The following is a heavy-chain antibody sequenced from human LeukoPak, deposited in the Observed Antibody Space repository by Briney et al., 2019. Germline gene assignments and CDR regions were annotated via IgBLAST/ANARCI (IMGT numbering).Heavy chain of an antibody. CDR3: AKDQRGYSYGDY. J-gene: IGHJ4*02. V-gene: IGHV3-30*02. CDR2: IRYDGSNK. D-gene: IGHD5-18*01. CDR1: GFTFGSYG. Sequence: GGSLRLSCAASGFTFGSYGMHWVRQARGKGLEWVAFIRYDGSNKYYADSVKGRFTISRDNSKNTLYLQMNSLRAEDTAVYYCAKDQRGYSYGDYWGQGTLVTVSS.